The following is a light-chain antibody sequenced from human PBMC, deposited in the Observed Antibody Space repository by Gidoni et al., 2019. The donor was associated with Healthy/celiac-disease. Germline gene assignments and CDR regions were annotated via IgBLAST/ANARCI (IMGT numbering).Light chain of an antibody. J-gene: IGKJ3*01. Sequence: DIQMTQSPSSLSASVGDRVTITCRASQSISSYLNWYQQKPGKAPKLLIYAASSLQSGVPSRCSGSGSGTDFTITISSLQPEDFATYYCQQSYSTLFTFGPGTKVDIK. CDR3: QQSYSTLFT. CDR2: AAS. CDR1: QSISSY. V-gene: IGKV1-39*01.